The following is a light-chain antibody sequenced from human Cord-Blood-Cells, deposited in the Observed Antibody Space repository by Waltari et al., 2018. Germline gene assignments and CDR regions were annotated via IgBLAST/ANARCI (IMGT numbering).Light chain of an antibody. CDR2: EVS. CDR3: CSYAGSSTNWV. Sequence: QSALTQPASVSGSPGQSITISCTGTSSDVGSYNLVSWYQQHPGQAPKLMIYEVSKRPSGVSNRFSCSKSGNTASLTISGLQAEDEADYYCCSYAGSSTNWVFGGGTKLTVL. J-gene: IGLJ3*02. CDR1: SSDVGSYNL. V-gene: IGLV2-23*02.